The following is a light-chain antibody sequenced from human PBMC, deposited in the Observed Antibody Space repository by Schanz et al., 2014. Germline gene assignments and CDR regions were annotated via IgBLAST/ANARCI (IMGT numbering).Light chain of an antibody. CDR3: QQYGSSPYT. CDR1: QSVTSNY. CDR2: GAS. V-gene: IGKV3-20*01. Sequence: EIVLTQSPGTLSLSPGERATLSCRASQSVTSNYLAWFQQKPGQGPRLLIYGASSRATGIPDRISGSGSGTDFILTISRLEPEDFAVYYCQQYGSSPYTFGQGTKLEIK. J-gene: IGKJ2*01.